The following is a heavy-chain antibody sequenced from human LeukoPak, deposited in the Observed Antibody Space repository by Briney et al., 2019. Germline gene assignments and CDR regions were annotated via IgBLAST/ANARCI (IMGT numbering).Heavy chain of an antibody. CDR1: GFTFSSYW. CDR2: ISSSGSTI. CDR3: AELGITMIGGV. V-gene: IGHV3-48*03. D-gene: IGHD3-10*02. J-gene: IGHJ6*04. Sequence: PGGSLGLSCVASGFTFSSYWMTWVRQAPGKGLEWVSYISSSGSTIYYADSVKGRFTISRDNAKNSLYLQMNSLRAEDTAVYYCAELGITMIGGVWGKGTTVTISS.